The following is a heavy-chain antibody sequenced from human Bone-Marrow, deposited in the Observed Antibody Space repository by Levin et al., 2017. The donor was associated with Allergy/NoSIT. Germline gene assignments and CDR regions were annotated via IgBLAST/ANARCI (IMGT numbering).Heavy chain of an antibody. Sequence: ASVKVSCTASGSTFTSAIHWVRQAPGQRLEWMGWITAGNGSAKYAQKFQDRVTITRDASATTVYLDLGSLTPDDTAVYYCAKDRWDDFFNWFDPWGQGSLVTVAS. D-gene: IGHD1-1*01. J-gene: IGHJ5*02. CDR1: GSTFTSA. CDR2: ITAGNGSA. CDR3: AKDRWDDFFNWFDP. V-gene: IGHV1-3*01.